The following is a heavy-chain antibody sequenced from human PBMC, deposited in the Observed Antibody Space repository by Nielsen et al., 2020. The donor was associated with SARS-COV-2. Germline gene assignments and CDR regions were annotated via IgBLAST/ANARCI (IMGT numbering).Heavy chain of an antibody. V-gene: IGHV3-7*03. Sequence: GESLKISCAASGFMFSTYAMSWVHQAPGKGLEWLSNIRPDGTGANYVDSVKGRFTISRDNAKNLLYLQMGSLRADDTAVYFCKSEGNWGQGTLVTVSS. CDR1: GFMFSTYA. CDR3: KSEGN. CDR2: IRPDGTGA. J-gene: IGHJ4*02.